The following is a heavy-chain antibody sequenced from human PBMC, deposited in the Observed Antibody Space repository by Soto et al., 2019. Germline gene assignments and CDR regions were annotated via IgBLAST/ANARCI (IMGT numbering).Heavy chain of an antibody. CDR2: IYYSGST. Sequence: SETLSLTCTVSGGSVSSGSYYWSWIRQPPGKGLEWIGYIYYSGSTNYNPSLKSRVTISVDTSKNQFSLKLSSVTAADTAVYYCARALMVGYYYDSSGYYFDYWGQGTLVTVSS. CDR3: ARALMVGYYYDSSGYYFDY. CDR1: GGSVSSGSYY. V-gene: IGHV4-61*01. J-gene: IGHJ4*02. D-gene: IGHD3-22*01.